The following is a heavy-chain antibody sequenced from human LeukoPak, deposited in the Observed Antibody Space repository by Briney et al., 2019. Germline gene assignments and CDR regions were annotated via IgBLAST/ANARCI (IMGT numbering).Heavy chain of an antibody. V-gene: IGHV3-23*01. CDR2: ISGTGANT. D-gene: IGHD6-19*01. Sequence: GGSLRLSCAVSGFTFSSYAMTWVRQAPGKGLDWVSAISGTGANTYYADSVKGRFTTSRDDPRSTLCLQMNSLSNEDTAVYYCAYADNNGWYYFDYWGQGTLVTVSS. CDR3: AYADNNGWYYFDY. CDR1: GFTFSSYA. J-gene: IGHJ4*02.